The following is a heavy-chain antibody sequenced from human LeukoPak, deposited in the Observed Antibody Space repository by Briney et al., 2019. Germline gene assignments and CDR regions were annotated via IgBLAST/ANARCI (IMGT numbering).Heavy chain of an antibody. J-gene: IGHJ5*02. D-gene: IGHD3-10*01. V-gene: IGHV4-34*01. Sequence: SETLSLTCAVYGGSFSGYYWSWIRQPPGKGLEWIGEINHSGSTNYNPSLKSRVTISIDTSKNQFSLKLSSMTAADTAVYYCARVDRMVQGWFDPWGQGTLVTVSS. CDR3: ARVDRMVQGWFDP. CDR2: INHSGST. CDR1: GGSFSGYY.